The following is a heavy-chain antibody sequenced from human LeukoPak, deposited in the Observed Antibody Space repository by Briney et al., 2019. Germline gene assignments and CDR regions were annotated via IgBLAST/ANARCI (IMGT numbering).Heavy chain of an antibody. CDR2: FSYTGST. Sequence: SQTLSLTCTVSGGSISSGEYYWSSIRQPPGKGLEWIGYFSYTGSTYYNPSVKSRVSISVDTSKNQFSLKLTSVTAADTAVYYCARALNGYFYAFDSWGQGTLVTVSS. J-gene: IGHJ4*02. CDR1: GGSISSGEYY. V-gene: IGHV4-30-4*01. CDR3: ARALNGYFYAFDS. D-gene: IGHD2/OR15-2a*01.